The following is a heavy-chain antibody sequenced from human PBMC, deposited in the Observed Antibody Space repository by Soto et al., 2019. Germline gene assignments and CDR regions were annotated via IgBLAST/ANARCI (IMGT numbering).Heavy chain of an antibody. V-gene: IGHV3-48*03. D-gene: IGHD6-13*01. CDR2: VSSSGITK. CDR3: ANTGGST. Sequence: GGSLRLSCAASGFRFSSYEMNWVRQAPGKGLEWVSYVSSSGITKYYADSVEGRFTISRDNAKNSLYLQMHSLRAEDTAIYYCANTGGSTWGQGTLVTVSS. J-gene: IGHJ5*02. CDR1: GFRFSSYE.